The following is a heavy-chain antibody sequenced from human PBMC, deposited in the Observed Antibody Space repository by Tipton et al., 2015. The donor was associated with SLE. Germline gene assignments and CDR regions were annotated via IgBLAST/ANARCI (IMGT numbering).Heavy chain of an antibody. CDR3: ARDQIMVRGVISYYYYYMDV. CDR1: GFTFSSYS. CDR2: ISSSSSYI. D-gene: IGHD3-10*01. Sequence: SLRLSCAASGFTFSSYSMNWVRQAPGKGLEWVSSISSSSSYIYYADSVKGRFTISRDNAKNSLYLQMNSLRAEDTAVYYCARDQIMVRGVISYYYYYMDVWGKGTTVTVSS. J-gene: IGHJ6*03. V-gene: IGHV3-21*01.